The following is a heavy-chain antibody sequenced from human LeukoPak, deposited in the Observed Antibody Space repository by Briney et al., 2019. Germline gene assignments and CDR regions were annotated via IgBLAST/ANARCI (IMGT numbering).Heavy chain of an antibody. D-gene: IGHD1-26*01. CDR2: IYHSGST. J-gene: IGHJ4*02. V-gene: IGHV4-38-2*02. CDR1: GYSISSGYY. Sequence: SETLSLTCTVSGYSISSGYYWGWIRPPPGKGLEWIGSIYHSGSTYYNPSLKSRVTISVDTSKNQFSLKLSSVTAADTAVYYCARGGPSSDYWGQGTLVTVSS. CDR3: ARGGPSSDY.